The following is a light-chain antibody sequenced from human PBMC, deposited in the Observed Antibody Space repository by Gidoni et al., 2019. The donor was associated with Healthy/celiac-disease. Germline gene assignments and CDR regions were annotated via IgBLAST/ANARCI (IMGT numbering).Light chain of an antibody. CDR3: QQSYSTPPLT. CDR2: AAS. CDR1: QSISRY. Sequence: DIQITQSPSSLSASVGDRVTITCRASQSISRYLNWYQQKPGKAPKLLIYAASSWQSGVPSRFSGSGSGTDVTLTISSLQPEEFATYYCQQSYSTPPLTFXGXTKVEIK. V-gene: IGKV1-39*01. J-gene: IGKJ4*01.